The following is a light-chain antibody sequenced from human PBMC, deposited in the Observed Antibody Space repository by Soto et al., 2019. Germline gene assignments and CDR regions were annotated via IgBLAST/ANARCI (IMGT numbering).Light chain of an antibody. Sequence: DIVLPQSPVTLSVSPVEIATLSCRASQNISRSLAWYQQKPGQGPSLLIYGTSTRAGGVPARFSGSGSGTDFTLTISRLEPEDFAVYYCHQYGTSPRTFGQGTKVDIK. CDR3: HQYGTSPRT. J-gene: IGKJ1*01. CDR2: GTS. CDR1: QNISRS. V-gene: IGKV3-20*01.